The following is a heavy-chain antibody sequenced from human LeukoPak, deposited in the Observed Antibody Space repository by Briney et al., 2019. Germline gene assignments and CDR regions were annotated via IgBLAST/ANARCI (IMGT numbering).Heavy chain of an antibody. D-gene: IGHD6-19*01. Sequence: GESLKISCEGSGDRFTPYWITWVRQKLGKGLKWMGIIYPGNSDTKYSPSFQGQITISADKSINTAYLQWSSLEASDTAMYYCARRKAVARISYFDSWGQGTLVTVSS. CDR2: IYPGNSDT. J-gene: IGHJ4*02. V-gene: IGHV5-51*01. CDR1: GDRFTPYW. CDR3: ARRKAVARISYFDS.